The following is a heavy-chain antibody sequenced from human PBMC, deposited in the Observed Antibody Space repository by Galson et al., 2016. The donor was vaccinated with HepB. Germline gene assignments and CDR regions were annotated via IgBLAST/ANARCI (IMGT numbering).Heavy chain of an antibody. Sequence: SETLSLTCTVSGGSLSSSPYYWGWIRQPPGKGPEWIGQIDYNDNTYYNASLKSRVAMSIDTSKNQFSLNLSSLSAADTAVYYCAVSVVVPAAFRGYDYSRQYFDFWGQGTLVTVSS. CDR3: AVSVVVPAAFRGYDYSRQYFDF. V-gene: IGHV4-39*01. D-gene: IGHD2-2*01. CDR2: IDYNDNT. J-gene: IGHJ4*02. CDR1: GGSLSSSPYY.